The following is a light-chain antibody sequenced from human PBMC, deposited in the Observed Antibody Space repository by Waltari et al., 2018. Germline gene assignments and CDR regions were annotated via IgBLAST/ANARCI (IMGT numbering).Light chain of an antibody. CDR3: QQSYSTPWT. CDR2: AAS. CDR1: QSISSY. J-gene: IGKJ1*01. V-gene: IGKV1-39*01. Sequence: DIQMTQSPSSLSASVGDRVTITCRASQSISSYLNWYQQKPGKAPKLLIYAASSLQSGVPSRFSGSGSWTDFTLTISSLQPEDFAIYYCQQSYSTPWTFGQGTKVEIK.